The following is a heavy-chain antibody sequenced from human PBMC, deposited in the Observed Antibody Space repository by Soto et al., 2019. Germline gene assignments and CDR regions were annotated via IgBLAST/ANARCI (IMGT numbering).Heavy chain of an antibody. V-gene: IGHV3-73*01. CDR2: IRSKRNNYAT. CDR3: ASATRGSIAAGGVDY. CDR1: GFSFSDSD. J-gene: IGHJ4*02. D-gene: IGHD6-13*01. Sequence: PGGSLRLSCAASGFSFSDSDMHWGRQASGKGLEWVGRIRSKRNNYATAYAASVKGRFTVSRDDSKNTLYLQMNSLRAEDTAVYYCASATRGSIAAGGVDYWGQGTLVTVSS.